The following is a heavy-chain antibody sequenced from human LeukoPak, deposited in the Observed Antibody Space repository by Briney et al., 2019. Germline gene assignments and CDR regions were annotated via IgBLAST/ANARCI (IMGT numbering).Heavy chain of an antibody. Sequence: GGSLRLSCAASGFTFSSYSMNWVRQAPGKGLEWVSYISSSSSTIYYADSVKGRFTISRDNAKNSLYLQMNSLRAEDTAVYYCARGWGSYQLDYWGQGTLVTVSS. V-gene: IGHV3-48*01. CDR3: ARGWGSYQLDY. CDR2: ISSSSSTI. CDR1: GFTFSSYS. J-gene: IGHJ4*02. D-gene: IGHD1-26*01.